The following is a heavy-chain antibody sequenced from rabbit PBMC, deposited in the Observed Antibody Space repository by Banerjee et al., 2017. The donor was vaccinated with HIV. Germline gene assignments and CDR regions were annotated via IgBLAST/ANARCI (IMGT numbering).Heavy chain of an antibody. Sequence: QEQLEESGGDLVKPEGSLTITCTASGFSFSSNVMCWVRQAPGKGLEWIACIYGGSSANTYYASWAKGRFAISKTSSTTVTLQMTSLTAADTATYFCARDLAGVIGWNFNLWGQGTLVTVS. D-gene: IGHD4-1*01. CDR3: ARDLAGVIGWNFNL. CDR1: GFSFSSNV. J-gene: IGHJ4*01. CDR2: IYGGSSANT. V-gene: IGHV1S45*01.